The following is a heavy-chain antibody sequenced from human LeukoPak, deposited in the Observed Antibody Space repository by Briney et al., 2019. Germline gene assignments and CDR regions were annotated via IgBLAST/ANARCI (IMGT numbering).Heavy chain of an antibody. V-gene: IGHV1-2*02. D-gene: IGHD3-10*01. Sequence: GASVKVSCKASGYTFTGYYMYWVRQAPGQGLEWMGWINPNSGGTNYAQRFQGRVTMTRDTSISTAYMELSRLRSDDTAVYYCAAKSRLTMVRGGDLPTLDYWGQGTLVTVSS. J-gene: IGHJ4*02. CDR3: AAKSRLTMVRGGDLPTLDY. CDR2: INPNSGGT. CDR1: GYTFTGYY.